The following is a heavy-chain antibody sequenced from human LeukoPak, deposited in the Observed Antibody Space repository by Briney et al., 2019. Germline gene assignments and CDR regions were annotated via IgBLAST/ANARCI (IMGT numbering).Heavy chain of an antibody. CDR1: AASITGYY. V-gene: IGHV4-59*01. Sequence: SETLSLTCTVAAASITGYYWVWSRQPPGKGLEWIGYMYYSGSPMYNPSLESRVTISLDTPKIQFSLKLSAVTAADTAVYYCASRAYSCYDPTYCMVVGGQANTVTVSS. D-gene: IGHD5-12*01. J-gene: IGHJ6*01. CDR2: MYYSGSP. CDR3: ASRAYSCYDPTYCMVV.